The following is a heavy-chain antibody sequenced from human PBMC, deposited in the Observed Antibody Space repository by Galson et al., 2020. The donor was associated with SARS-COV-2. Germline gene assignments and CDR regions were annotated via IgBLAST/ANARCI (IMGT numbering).Heavy chain of an antibody. Sequence: SETLSLTCTVSGGSISSSSYYWGWIRQPPGKGLEWIGSIYYSGSTYYNPSLKSRVTISVDTSKNQFSLKLSSVTAADTAVYYCASPAIDILTGYYKNYYGMDVWGQGTTVTVSS. D-gene: IGHD3-9*01. CDR3: ASPAIDILTGYYKNYYGMDV. V-gene: IGHV4-39*01. J-gene: IGHJ6*02. CDR2: IYYSGST. CDR1: GGSISSSSYY.